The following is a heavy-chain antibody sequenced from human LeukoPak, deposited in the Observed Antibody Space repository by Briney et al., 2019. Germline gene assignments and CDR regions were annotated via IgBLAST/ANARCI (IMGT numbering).Heavy chain of an antibody. CDR1: GGAISSNNYY. D-gene: IGHD4-23*01. CDR2: ISYSGRT. J-gene: IGHJ4*02. CDR3: ASYGGYSPFDY. V-gene: IGHV4-39*07. Sequence: SETLSLTCTVSGGAISSNNYYWGWVRQPPGKGLEWIATISYSGRTYYNPSLTSQVTISIDTSKNQFSLKLTSVTAADTAVYYCASYGGYSPFDYWGQGTLVTVSS.